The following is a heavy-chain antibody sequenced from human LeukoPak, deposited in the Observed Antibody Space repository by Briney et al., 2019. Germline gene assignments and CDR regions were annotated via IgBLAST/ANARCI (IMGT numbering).Heavy chain of an antibody. J-gene: IGHJ4*02. CDR3: AKEVGVGATRYYFDY. CDR1: GFIFSNYW. V-gene: IGHV3-30*18. D-gene: IGHD1-26*01. Sequence: RPGGSLRLSCTASGFIFSNYWMTWVRQAPGKGLEWVAVISYDGSNKYYADSVKGRFTISRDNSKNTLYLQMNSLRAEDTAVYYCAKEVGVGATRYYFDYWGQGTLVTVSS. CDR2: ISYDGSNK.